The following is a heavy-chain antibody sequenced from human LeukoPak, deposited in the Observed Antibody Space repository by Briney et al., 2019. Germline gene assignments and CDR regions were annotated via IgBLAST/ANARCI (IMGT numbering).Heavy chain of an antibody. CDR2: FDPEDGET. CDR3: TRDFQWELRGYFDY. CDR1: GDTLTELS. V-gene: IGHV1-24*01. Sequence: ASVKVSCKVSGDTLTELSMHWVRQAPGKGLEWMGGFDPEDGETIYAQKFQGRVTMTEDTSTRTAYMELSSLRSEDTAVCYCTRDFQWELRGYFDYWGQGTLVTVSS. J-gene: IGHJ4*02. D-gene: IGHD1-26*01.